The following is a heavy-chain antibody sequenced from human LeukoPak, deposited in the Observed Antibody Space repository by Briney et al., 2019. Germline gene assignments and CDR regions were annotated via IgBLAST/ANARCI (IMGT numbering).Heavy chain of an antibody. D-gene: IGHD2-2*02. V-gene: IGHV1-18*01. J-gene: IGHJ5*02. CDR2: ISAYNGNT. CDR1: GYTFTSYG. CDR3: ARDREACSSTSCHSPQKWFDP. Sequence: GASVKVSCKASGYTFTSYGISWVRQAPGQGLEWMGWISAYNGNTNYAQKLQGRVTMTTDTSTSTAYMELRSLRSDDTAVYYCARDREACSSTSCHSPQKWFDPWGQGTLVTVSS.